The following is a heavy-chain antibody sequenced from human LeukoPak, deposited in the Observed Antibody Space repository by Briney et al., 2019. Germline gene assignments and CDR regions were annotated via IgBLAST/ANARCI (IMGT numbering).Heavy chain of an antibody. Sequence: SETLSLTCNVSGRSISSYYWSWIRQPPGKGLEWIGYIYYSGSTNYNPSLKSRVTLSVDTSKNQFSLKLSSVTAADTAVYYCARGGVGYSYSYYFDYWGQGILVTVSS. CDR2: IYYSGST. V-gene: IGHV4-59*01. CDR3: ARGGVGYSYSYYFDY. CDR1: GRSISSYY. J-gene: IGHJ4*02. D-gene: IGHD5-18*01.